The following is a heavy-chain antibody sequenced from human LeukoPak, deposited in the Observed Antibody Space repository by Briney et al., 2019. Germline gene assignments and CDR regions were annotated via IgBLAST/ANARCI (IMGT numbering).Heavy chain of an antibody. Sequence: GGSLRLSCGASGFTFSSYAMHWVRQAPGKRLEWVAVISYDGSNKYYADSVKGRFTISRDNSKNTLYLQMNSLRAEDTAVYYCAREASSSGYYGYFDYWGQGTLVTVSS. D-gene: IGHD3-22*01. CDR1: GFTFSSYA. J-gene: IGHJ4*02. CDR2: ISYDGSNK. V-gene: IGHV3-30*04. CDR3: AREASSSGYYGYFDY.